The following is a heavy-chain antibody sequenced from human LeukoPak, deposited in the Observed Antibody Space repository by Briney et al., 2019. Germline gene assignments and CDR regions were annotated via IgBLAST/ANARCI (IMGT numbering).Heavy chain of an antibody. D-gene: IGHD3-3*01. V-gene: IGHV4-39*07. J-gene: IGHJ4*02. CDR1: GDSFTSSSYY. Sequence: SETLSLTCTVSGDSFTSSSYYWAWIRQPPGKGFQWIGTVHNSGSTYYNPSLKSRVTISVDTSKNQVSLKATSVTAADTAVYYCARGSTIFGVVRHFDDWGQGTLVTVSS. CDR3: ARGSTIFGVVRHFDD. CDR2: VHNSGST.